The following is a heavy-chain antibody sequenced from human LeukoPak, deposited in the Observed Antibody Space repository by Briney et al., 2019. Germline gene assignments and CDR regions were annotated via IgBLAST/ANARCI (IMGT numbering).Heavy chain of an antibody. J-gene: IGHJ4*02. CDR2: IKSRTDGGTT. D-gene: IGHD5-18*01. Sequence: PGGSLRLSCEVSGFSVNDGWVNWVRQAPGKGLEWVANIKSRTDGGTTEYAAPVNGRFSASVDGSKNTFYLQMNSLKAEDTALYYCTTKLGFTYGVDFWGQGTLVTVSA. V-gene: IGHV3-15*01. CDR1: GFSVNDGW. CDR3: TTKLGFTYGVDF.